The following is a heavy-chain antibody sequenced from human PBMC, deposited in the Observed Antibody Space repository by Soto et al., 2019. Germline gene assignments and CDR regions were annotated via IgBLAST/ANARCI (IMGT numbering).Heavy chain of an antibody. D-gene: IGHD2-8*01. CDR1: GFTFSSYG. V-gene: IGHV3-33*01. J-gene: IGHJ6*02. CDR3: ARLADIVLMVYVSYGMDV. Sequence: VGSLRLSFAASGFTFSSYGMHWVRQAPGKGLEWVAVIWYDGSNKYYADSVKVLFTISRDNAKNSLYLQMNSLRAEDTAVYYCARLADIVLMVYVSYGMDVWGQGTTVTVSS. CDR2: IWYDGSNK.